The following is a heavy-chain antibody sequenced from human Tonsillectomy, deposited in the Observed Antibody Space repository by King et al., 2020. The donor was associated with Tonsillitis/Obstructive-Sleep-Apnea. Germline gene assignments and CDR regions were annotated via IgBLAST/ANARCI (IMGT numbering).Heavy chain of an antibody. D-gene: IGHD3-3*01. CDR1: GYTLTELS. V-gene: IGHV1-24*01. CDR2: FDPEDGET. Sequence: HVQLVQSGAEVKKPGASVKVSCKVSGYTLTELSMHWVRQAPGKGLEWMGGFDPEDGETIYAQKFQGRVTMTEDSSTDTAYMELSSLRSEDTAVFYCATVSIFGVVIRYAFDIWGQGPVVTVSS. CDR3: ATVSIFGVVIRYAFDI. J-gene: IGHJ3*02.